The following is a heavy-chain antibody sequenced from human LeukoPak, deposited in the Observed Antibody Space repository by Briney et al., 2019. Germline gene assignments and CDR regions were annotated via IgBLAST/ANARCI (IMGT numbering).Heavy chain of an antibody. Sequence: SETLSLTCAVYGGSFSGYYWNWIRQPPGKGLEWIGEINHSGSTNYNPSLKSRATISVDTSKKQFSLKVSSVTAADTAVYYCARRSGTYHAFDIWGQGTMVTVSS. CDR3: ARRSGTYHAFDI. CDR1: GGSFSGYY. CDR2: INHSGST. V-gene: IGHV4-34*01. J-gene: IGHJ3*02. D-gene: IGHD1-26*01.